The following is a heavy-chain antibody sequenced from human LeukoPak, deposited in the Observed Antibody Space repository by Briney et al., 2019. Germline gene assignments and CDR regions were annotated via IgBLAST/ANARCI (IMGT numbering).Heavy chain of an antibody. CDR3: ARIEVIGSTRYFDY. CDR1: GGSISSGGNY. V-gene: IGHV4-31*03. Sequence: SQTLSLTCTVSGGSISSGGNYWSWLRQLPGKGLEWLGYIYYVGNTNYNPSLKSRFSMSVDTSKNQFSLSLTSVTAADTAVYYCARIEVIGSTRYFDYWGQGAMVSVSA. D-gene: IGHD2-15*01. J-gene: IGHJ4*02. CDR2: IYYVGNT.